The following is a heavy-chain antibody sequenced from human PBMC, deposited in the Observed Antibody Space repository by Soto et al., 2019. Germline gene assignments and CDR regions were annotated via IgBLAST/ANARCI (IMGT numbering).Heavy chain of an antibody. D-gene: IGHD3-10*01. J-gene: IGHJ4*02. CDR2: ISGSGGST. CDR1: GFTFSSYA. Sequence: VQLLESGGCLVHPGGSLRLSCAASGFTFSSYAMSWVRQAPGKGLEWGSAISGSGGSTYYADSVKGRFTTSRDNSKNTLYLQMNSLRAEDTAVYYCAKYGVISIDYWGQGTLVTVSS. V-gene: IGHV3-23*01. CDR3: AKYGVISIDY.